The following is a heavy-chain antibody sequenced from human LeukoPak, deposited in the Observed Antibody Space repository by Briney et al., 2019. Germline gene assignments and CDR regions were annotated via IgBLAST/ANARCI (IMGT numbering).Heavy chain of an antibody. Sequence: SETLSLTCAVYGGSFSGYYWSWIRQSPGKGLEWIGYVYYSGSTNYNPSLKSRVTISLDTSKSQFSLKLISVTAADTAVYYCAGSLPRSSGFDWGQGTLVTVSS. V-gene: IGHV4-59*08. J-gene: IGHJ4*02. D-gene: IGHD3-22*01. CDR3: AGSLPRSSGFD. CDR1: GGSFSGYY. CDR2: VYYSGST.